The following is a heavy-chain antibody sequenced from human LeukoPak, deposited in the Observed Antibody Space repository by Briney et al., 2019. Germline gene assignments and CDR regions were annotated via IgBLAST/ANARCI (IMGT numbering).Heavy chain of an antibody. V-gene: IGHV3-7*01. J-gene: IGHJ2*01. CDR3: ARHGGSGWSYWHFDL. CDR2: IKQDGSEK. Sequence: GGSLRLSCAASGFTFSSYWMSWVRQAPGKGLEWVANIKQDGSEKYYVDSVKGRFTISRDNAKNSLYLQMNSLRAEDTAVYYCARHGGSGWSYWHFDLWGRGTLVTVSS. D-gene: IGHD6-19*01. CDR1: GFTFSSYW.